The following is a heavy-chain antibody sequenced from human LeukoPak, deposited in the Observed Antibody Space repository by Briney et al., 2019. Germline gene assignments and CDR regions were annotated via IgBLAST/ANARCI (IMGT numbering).Heavy chain of an antibody. CDR2: ISYRGST. CDR3: ARRRYYDSTGYLD. CDR1: GDSISSSSYY. J-gene: IGHJ1*01. V-gene: IGHV4-39*01. D-gene: IGHD3-22*01. Sequence: PSETLSPTCTISGDSISSSSYYWGWIRQPPGKGLEWIGDISYRGSTYYNPSLKSRASISIDTSNNQFSLTLNSVTAADTALYFCARRRYYDSTGYLDWGQGALVTVSS.